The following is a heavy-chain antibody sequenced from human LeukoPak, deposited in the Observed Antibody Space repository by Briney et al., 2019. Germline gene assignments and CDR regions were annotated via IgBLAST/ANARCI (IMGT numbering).Heavy chain of an antibody. CDR1: GFTFSSYA. Sequence: PGGSLRLSCAASGFTFSSYAMSWVRQAPGKGLEWVSAISGSSGSTYYTDSVKGRFTISRDNSKSTLYLQMNSVRAEDTAVYYCANGTYYYGAGSSLPDYWGQGTLVTVSS. J-gene: IGHJ4*02. V-gene: IGHV3-23*01. CDR2: ISGSSGST. D-gene: IGHD3-10*01. CDR3: ANGTYYYGAGSSLPDY.